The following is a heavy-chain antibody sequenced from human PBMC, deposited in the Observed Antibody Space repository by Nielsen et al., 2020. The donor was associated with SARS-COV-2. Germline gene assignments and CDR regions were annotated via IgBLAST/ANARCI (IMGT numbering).Heavy chain of an antibody. J-gene: IGHJ3*02. Sequence: ASVKVSCKASGYTFTGYYMHWVRQAPGQGLEWMGRINPSSGDTTYAQKFQGVVTMTRDTSITTAYVELSSLRSEDTAVYYCARGEGWLAPDAFDIWGQGTMVTVSS. V-gene: IGHV1-2*06. CDR2: INPSSGDT. CDR1: GYTFTGYY. CDR3: ARGEGWLAPDAFDI. D-gene: IGHD6-19*01.